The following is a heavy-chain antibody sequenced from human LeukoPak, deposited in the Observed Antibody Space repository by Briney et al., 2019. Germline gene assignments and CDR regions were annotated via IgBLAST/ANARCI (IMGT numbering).Heavy chain of an antibody. CDR3: ARGPTNTYYDYVWGSYRYTPYFDY. CDR1: GGSFSGYY. V-gene: IGHV4-34*01. D-gene: IGHD3-16*02. CDR2: INHSGST. J-gene: IGHJ4*02. Sequence: SETLSLTCAVYGGSFSGYYWSWIRQPPGKWLEWIGEINHSGSTNYNPSLKSRVTISVDTSKNQFSLKLSSVTAADTAVYYCARGPTNTYYDYVWGSYRYTPYFDYWGQGTLVTVSS.